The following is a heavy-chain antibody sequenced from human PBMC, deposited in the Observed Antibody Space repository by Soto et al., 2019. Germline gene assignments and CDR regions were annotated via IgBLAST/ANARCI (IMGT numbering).Heavy chain of an antibody. V-gene: IGHV3-30*18. CDR3: AKDRRVRDGMDV. J-gene: IGHJ6*02. Sequence: QVQLVESGGGVVQPGRSLRLSCAASGFTFSNYAVHWVRQAPGKGLEWVALISYDGSNTDYADSVKGRFTISRDKSKNTLYQQIISLRAEDTAMYYCAKDRRVRDGMDVWGQGTTVIVSS. CDR2: ISYDGSNT. CDR1: GFTFSNYA. D-gene: IGHD3-10*01.